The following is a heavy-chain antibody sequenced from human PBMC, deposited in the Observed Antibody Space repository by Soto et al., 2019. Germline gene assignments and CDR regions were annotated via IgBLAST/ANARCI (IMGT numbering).Heavy chain of an antibody. CDR1: GFTFSSYW. CDR3: ARDPHSDHQYQLLYRWYCYYGMDV. CDR2: INSDGSST. D-gene: IGHD2-2*02. J-gene: IGHJ6*02. V-gene: IGHV3-74*01. Sequence: QPGGSLRLSCAASGFTFSSYWMHWVRQAPGKGLVWVSRINSDGSSTSYADSVKGRFTISRDNAKNTLYLQMNSLRAEDTAVYYCARDPHSDHQYQLLYRWYCYYGMDVWGQGTTVTVSS.